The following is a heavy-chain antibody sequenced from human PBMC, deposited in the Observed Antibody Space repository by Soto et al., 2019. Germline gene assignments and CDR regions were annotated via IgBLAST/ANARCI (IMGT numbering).Heavy chain of an antibody. V-gene: IGHV4-59*12. CDR1: GGSSSGYY. CDR3: ARDLTSGTSRGMDV. Sequence: SETLSLTCTVSGGSSSGYYLSWIRQPPGKGLEWIGYIHYSGSTYYNPSLNSRVTISVDTSKNQFSLKLSSVTAADTAVYYCARDLTSGTSRGMDVWGQGTTVTVSS. D-gene: IGHD2-2*01. J-gene: IGHJ6*02. CDR2: IHYSGST.